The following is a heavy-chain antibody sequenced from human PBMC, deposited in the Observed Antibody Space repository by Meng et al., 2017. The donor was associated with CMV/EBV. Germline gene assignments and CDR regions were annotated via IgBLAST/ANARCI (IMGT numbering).Heavy chain of an antibody. V-gene: IGHV4-59*01. Sequence: SETLSLTCTVSGGSISSYYWSWIRQPPGKGLEWIGYIYYSGSTNYNPSLKSRVTISVDTSKNQFSLKLCSVTAADTAVYYCARDPVGDDAFDIWGQGTMVTVSS. D-gene: IGHD2-15*01. CDR1: GGSISSYY. CDR3: ARDPVGDDAFDI. CDR2: IYYSGST. J-gene: IGHJ3*02.